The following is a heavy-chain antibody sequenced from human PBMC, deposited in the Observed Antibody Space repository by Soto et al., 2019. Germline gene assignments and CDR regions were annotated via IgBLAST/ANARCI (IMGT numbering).Heavy chain of an antibody. J-gene: IGHJ4*02. Sequence: RLSCTASRFTFSPYAKSRVRQAPGKGLEWVSLISASGGGTYYADSVKGRFTISRDNSKNTLYLQMNSLRAEDTAVYYCAKHAAEAATDYWGQGTQVTVPS. D-gene: IGHD6-13*01. CDR3: AKHAAEAATDY. CDR2: ISASGGGT. V-gene: IGHV3-23*01. CDR1: RFTFSPYA.